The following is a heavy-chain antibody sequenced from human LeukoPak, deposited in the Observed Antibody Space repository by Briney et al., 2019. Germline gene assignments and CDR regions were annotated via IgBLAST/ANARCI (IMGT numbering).Heavy chain of an antibody. V-gene: IGHV3-49*04. J-gene: IGHJ4*02. Sequence: GGSLRLSCTASGFTFGDYAMSWVRQAPGKGLEWVGFIRNKAYGGTTEYAASVKCRFTISRDDSKSIAYLQVNSLKTEDTAVYYCTRDWFGVAIDYWGQGTLVTVSS. CDR1: GFTFGDYA. CDR2: IRNKAYGGTT. CDR3: TRDWFGVAIDY. D-gene: IGHD3-10*01.